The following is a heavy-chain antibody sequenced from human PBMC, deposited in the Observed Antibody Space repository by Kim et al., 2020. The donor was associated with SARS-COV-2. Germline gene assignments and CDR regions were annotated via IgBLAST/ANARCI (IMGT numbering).Heavy chain of an antibody. CDR3: ARVILNYYDSFGGWNY. J-gene: IGHJ4*02. D-gene: IGHD3-22*01. Sequence: ASVKVSCKASGYTFTSYAMHWVRQAPGQRLEWMGWINAGNGNTKYSQKFQGRVTITRDTSASTAYMELSSLRSEDTAVYYCARVILNYYDSFGGWNYWGQGTLVTVCS. CDR1: GYTFTSYA. CDR2: INAGNGNT. V-gene: IGHV1-3*01.